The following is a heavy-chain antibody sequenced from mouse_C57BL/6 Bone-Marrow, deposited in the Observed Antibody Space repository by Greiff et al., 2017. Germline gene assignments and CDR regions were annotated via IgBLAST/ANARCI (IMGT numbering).Heavy chain of an antibody. CDR1: GYTFTNYW. J-gene: IGHJ4*01. V-gene: IGHV1-64*01. Sequence: QVQLQQPGAELVKPGASVKLSCKASGYTFTNYWMHWVKQRPGQGLEWIGMMHPNGGSPDYNEKFKSEATLSVDKSSRTAYMELSSLTSEDSAVYYCAKSYDYDYYTMDYWGQGTSVTVSS. CDR2: MHPNGGSP. D-gene: IGHD2-4*01. CDR3: AKSYDYDYYTMDY.